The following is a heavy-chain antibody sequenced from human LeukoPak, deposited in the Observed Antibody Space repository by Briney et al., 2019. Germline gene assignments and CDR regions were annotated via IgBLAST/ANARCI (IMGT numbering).Heavy chain of an antibody. CDR1: GFTFSSYA. CDR3: ARDNIGDFFDY. CDR2: ISGSGGST. J-gene: IGHJ4*02. V-gene: IGHV3-23*01. Sequence: GGSLRLSCAAFGFTFSSYAMSWVRQAPGKGLEWVSAISGSGGSTYYADSVKGRFTISRDNSKNTLYLQMNSLRAEDTAVYYCARDNIGDFFDYWGQGTLVTVSS. D-gene: IGHD3-10*01.